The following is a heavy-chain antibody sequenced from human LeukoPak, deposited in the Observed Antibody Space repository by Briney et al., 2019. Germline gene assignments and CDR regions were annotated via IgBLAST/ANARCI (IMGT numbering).Heavy chain of an antibody. CDR3: ASRVAMLWFGESDLDY. Sequence: GASVKVSCKASGYTFTGYYMHWVRQAPGQGLEWMGWINPNSGGTNYAQKFQGRVTMTRDTSISTAYMELSRLRSDDTAVYYCASRVAMLWFGESDLDYWAREPWSPSPQ. D-gene: IGHD3-10*01. V-gene: IGHV1-2*02. CDR1: GYTFTGYY. CDR2: INPNSGGT. J-gene: IGHJ4*02.